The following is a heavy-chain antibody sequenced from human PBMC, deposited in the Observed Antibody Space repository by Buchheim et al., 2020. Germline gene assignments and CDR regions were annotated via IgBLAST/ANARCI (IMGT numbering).Heavy chain of an antibody. CDR2: VSESGNT. Sequence: QVQLQESGPGLVKPSGTLSLTCAVSGGSISSSDWWNWVRQPPGKGLEWVGEVSESGNTHYLPSLKSRVTLSVDKSLNQFSPNLHSMTAADTAVYYCASLSKDFWGQGTL. J-gene: IGHJ4*02. V-gene: IGHV4-4*02. CDR3: ASLSKDF. CDR1: GGSISSSDW.